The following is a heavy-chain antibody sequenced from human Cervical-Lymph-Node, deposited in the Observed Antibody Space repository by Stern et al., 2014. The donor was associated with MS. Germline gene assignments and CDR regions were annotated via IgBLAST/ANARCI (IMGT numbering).Heavy chain of an antibody. Sequence: VQLVQSGSELKKPGASVKVSCKASGYTFNNYAMNWVRQAPGQGLEWMGWISTNTGDPDYAQGFTGRFVFSMDTSVITAYLQITSLKAEDTAVYYCARPNDSSGLFDQWGQGTLVTVSS. CDR3: ARPNDSSGLFDQ. D-gene: IGHD6-19*01. CDR1: GYTFNNYA. CDR2: ISTNTGDP. J-gene: IGHJ5*02. V-gene: IGHV7-4-1*02.